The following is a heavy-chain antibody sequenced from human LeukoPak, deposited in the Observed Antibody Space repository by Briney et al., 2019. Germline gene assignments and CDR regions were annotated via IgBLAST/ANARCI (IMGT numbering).Heavy chain of an antibody. CDR1: GFTFSSYD. CDR2: IGTAGDT. CDR3: ARASYYYDSGGYYSFFDY. J-gene: IGHJ4*02. D-gene: IGHD3-22*01. Sequence: GGSLRLSCAASGFTFSSYDMHWVRQATGKGLEWVSAIGTAGDTYYPGSVKGRFTISRENAKNSLYLQMNSLRAGDTAVYYCARASYYYDSGGYYSFFDYWGQGTLVTVSS. V-gene: IGHV3-13*01.